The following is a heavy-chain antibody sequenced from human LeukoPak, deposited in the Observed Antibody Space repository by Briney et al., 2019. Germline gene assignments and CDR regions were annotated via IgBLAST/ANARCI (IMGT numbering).Heavy chain of an antibody. V-gene: IGHV3-74*01. CDR2: INKDGSST. J-gene: IGHJ4*02. Sequence: GSLRLSCAASGFTFSSYWMHWVRQAPGKGLVWVSRINKDGSSTTYADSVKGRFTISRDNAENTLYLQLSSLRGEDTAVYYCARPKDSGDSVVAFDSWGQGTLVTVSS. CDR3: ARPKDSGDSVVAFDS. CDR1: GFTFSSYW. D-gene: IGHD4-17*01.